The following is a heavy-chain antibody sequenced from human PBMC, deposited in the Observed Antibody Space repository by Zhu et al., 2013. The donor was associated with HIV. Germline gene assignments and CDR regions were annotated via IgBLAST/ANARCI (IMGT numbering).Heavy chain of an antibody. CDR1: GGTFSSYA. CDR3: ARGGGGRYYDFWSGYNWFDP. CDR2: IIPIFGTA. D-gene: IGHD3-3*01. V-gene: IGHV1-69*01. Sequence: QVQLVQSGAEVKKPGSSVKVSCKASGGTFSSYAISWVRQAPGQGLEWMGGIIPIFGTANYAQKFQGRVTITADESTSTAYMELSSLRSEDTAVYYCARGGGGRYYDFWSGYNWFDPGAREPWVTVSS. J-gene: IGHJ5*02.